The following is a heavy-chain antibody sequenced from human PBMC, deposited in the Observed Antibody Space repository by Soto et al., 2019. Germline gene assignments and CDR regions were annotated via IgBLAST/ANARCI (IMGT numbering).Heavy chain of an antibody. V-gene: IGHV3-23*01. CDR3: AKSMGNSIAARRAHSDY. D-gene: IGHD6-6*01. J-gene: IGHJ4*02. CDR2: ISGSGGST. Sequence: EVQLLESGGGLVQPGGSLRLSCAASGFTFSSYAMSWVRQALGKGLEWVSAISGSGGSTYYADSVKGRFTISRDNSKNTLYLQMNSLRAEDTAVYYCAKSMGNSIAARRAHSDYWGQGTLVTVSS. CDR1: GFTFSSYA.